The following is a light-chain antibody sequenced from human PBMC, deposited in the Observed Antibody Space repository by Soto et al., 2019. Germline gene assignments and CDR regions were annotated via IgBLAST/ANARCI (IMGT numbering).Light chain of an antibody. CDR1: QSVSSY. J-gene: IGKJ1*01. V-gene: IGKV3-11*01. Sequence: EIGVTQSPANPFFFSGGKATLSFRASQSVSSYLAWYQQKPGQAPRLLIYDASNRATGIPARFSGSGSGTDFTLTISSLEPEDFAVYYCQQRSNWPPGWTFGQGTKV. CDR2: DAS. CDR3: QQRSNWPPGWT.